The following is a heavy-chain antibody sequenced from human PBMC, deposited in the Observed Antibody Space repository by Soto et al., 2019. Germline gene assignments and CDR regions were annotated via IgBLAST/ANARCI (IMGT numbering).Heavy chain of an antibody. D-gene: IGHD1-26*01. CDR1: GFIFSGYA. Sequence: GGSLRLSCAASGFIFSGYAMHWVRQAPGKGLEWVAVIWYDGSTYYADSVKGRFTISRDNSKNTLYLQMNSLRAEDTAVYYCASGRGLLLASNWGQGTMVTVSS. CDR3: ASGRGLLLASN. V-gene: IGHV3-33*01. J-gene: IGHJ3*01. CDR2: IWYDGST.